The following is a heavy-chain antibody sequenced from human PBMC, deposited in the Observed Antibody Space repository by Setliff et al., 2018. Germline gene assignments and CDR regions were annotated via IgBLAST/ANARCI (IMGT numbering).Heavy chain of an antibody. J-gene: IGHJ3*02. Sequence: PGGSLRLSCAASGFTFNNYWMSWVRQAPGKGLEWVASIKKDGSERYYVDSVKGRFTISRDNAENSLYLQMNSLRVEDTAVYHCARDAAAATGSFDIWGQGTMVIVSS. CDR1: GFTFNNYW. CDR3: ARDAAAATGSFDI. CDR2: IKKDGSER. D-gene: IGHD2-15*01. V-gene: IGHV3-7*03.